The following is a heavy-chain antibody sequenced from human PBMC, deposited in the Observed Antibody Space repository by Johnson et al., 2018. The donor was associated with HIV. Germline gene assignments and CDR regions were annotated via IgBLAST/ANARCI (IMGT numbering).Heavy chain of an antibody. CDR2: IRYDGSNK. V-gene: IGHV3-30*02. CDR1: GFTVSSNY. J-gene: IGHJ3*02. Sequence: QVQLVESGGGLIQPGGSLRLSCAASGFTVSSNYMSWVRQAPGKGLEWVAFIRYDGSNKYYADSVKGRFTISRDNSKNTLYLQMNSLRAEDTAVYYCAKDPMVATPANAFDICGQGTMVTVSS. D-gene: IGHD5-12*01. CDR3: AKDPMVATPANAFDI.